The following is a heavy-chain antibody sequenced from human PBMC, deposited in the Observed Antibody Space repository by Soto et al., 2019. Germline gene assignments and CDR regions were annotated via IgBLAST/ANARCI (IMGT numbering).Heavy chain of an antibody. Sequence: GGSLRLSCAASGFTVSSNYMSWVRQAPGKGLEWVAVISYDGSNKYYADSVKGRFTISRDNSKNTLYLQMNSLRAEDTAVYYCARVQKEYSGYDPYFDYWGQGTLVTAPQ. J-gene: IGHJ4*02. V-gene: IGHV3-30-3*01. CDR1: GFTVSSNY. D-gene: IGHD5-12*01. CDR2: ISYDGSNK. CDR3: ARVQKEYSGYDPYFDY.